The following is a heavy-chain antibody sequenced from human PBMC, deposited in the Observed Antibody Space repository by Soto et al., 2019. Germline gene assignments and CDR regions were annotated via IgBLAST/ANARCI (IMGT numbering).Heavy chain of an antibody. J-gene: IGHJ4*02. Sequence: GGSLRLSCAASGSTFRSTYMNWVRQAPGKGLEWVGRIKSKTVGETTDYSAPVKGRFALSRDDSKNTVSLQMNSLKSEDTAIYYCTTDNCRSSTCYLNFWGQGALVTVSS. CDR1: GSTFRSTY. D-gene: IGHD2-2*01. CDR3: TTDNCRSSTCYLNF. V-gene: IGHV3-15*07. CDR2: IKSKTVGETT.